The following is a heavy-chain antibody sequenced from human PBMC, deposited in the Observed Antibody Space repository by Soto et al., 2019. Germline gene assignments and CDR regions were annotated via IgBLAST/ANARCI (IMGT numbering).Heavy chain of an antibody. CDR1: GYTFTSYG. CDR2: ISAYNGNT. CDR3: AQAARGYFDY. Sequence: ASVNVSCKASGYTFTSYGISWVRQAPGQGLEWMGWISAYNGNTNYAQKLQGRVTMTTXXXXXXAXMXLXXXXSDDTAVYYCAQAARGYFDYWGRGTLVTVSS. J-gene: IGHJ4*02. V-gene: IGHV1-18*01. D-gene: IGHD6-6*01.